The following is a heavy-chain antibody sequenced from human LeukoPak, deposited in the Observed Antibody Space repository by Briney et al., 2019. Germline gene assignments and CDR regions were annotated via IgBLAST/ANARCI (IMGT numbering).Heavy chain of an antibody. V-gene: IGHV4-34*01. Sequence: SETLSLTCAVYGGSFSGYYWSWICQPPGKGLEWIGEINHSGSTNYNPSLKSRVTISVDTSKNQFSLKLSSVTAADTAVYYCARVKRGYSYGFHPGWFDPWGQGTLVTVSS. CDR3: ARVKRGYSYGFHPGWFDP. CDR2: INHSGST. D-gene: IGHD5-18*01. J-gene: IGHJ5*02. CDR1: GGSFSGYY.